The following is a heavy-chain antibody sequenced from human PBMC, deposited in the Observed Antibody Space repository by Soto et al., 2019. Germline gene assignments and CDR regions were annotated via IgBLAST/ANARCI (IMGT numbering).Heavy chain of an antibody. CDR3: ARRCPWIAVVGILRLSSAYGMDV. Sequence: QVQLVQSGAEVKKPGASVKVSCKASGYTFTSYDINWVRQATGQGLEWMGWMNPNSGTTGYAQKFQGRVTMTRSTSISTAYMEVRSRRSEDTAVYYCARRCPWIAVVGILRLSSAYGMDVWGQGTTGTVSS. D-gene: IGHD6-19*01. J-gene: IGHJ6*02. CDR1: GYTFTSYD. V-gene: IGHV1-8*01. CDR2: MNPNSGTT.